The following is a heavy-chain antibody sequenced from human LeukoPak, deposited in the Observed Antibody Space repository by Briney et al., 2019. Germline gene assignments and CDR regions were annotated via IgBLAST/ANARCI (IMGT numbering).Heavy chain of an antibody. J-gene: IGHJ4*02. CDR3: AVDTAM. V-gene: IGHV3-30*04. CDR1: GITFSSYA. CDR2: ISYDGSNK. D-gene: IGHD5-18*01. Sequence: GGSLRLSCAASGITFSSYAMHWVRQAPGKGLEWVAVISYDGSNKYYADSVKGRFTISRDNSKNTLYLQMNSLRAEDTAVYYCAVDTAMWGQGTLVTVSS.